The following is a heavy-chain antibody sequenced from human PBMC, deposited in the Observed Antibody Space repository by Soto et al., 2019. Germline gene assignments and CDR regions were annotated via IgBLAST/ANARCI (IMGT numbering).Heavy chain of an antibody. J-gene: IGHJ4*02. D-gene: IGHD4-4*01. CDR1: GFGLRKYA. CDR2: ISGSGGSGRG. Sequence: GEFLRGAGVGGGFGLRKYAMNWVREAPARGLEWVSGISGSGGSGRGFYADPVKGRFTISRDNSKTTLYLEMNSLRAEDTAVYYCAKDLDDYSSAIDFWGQGT. CDR3: AKDLDDYSSAIDF. V-gene: IGHV3-23*01.